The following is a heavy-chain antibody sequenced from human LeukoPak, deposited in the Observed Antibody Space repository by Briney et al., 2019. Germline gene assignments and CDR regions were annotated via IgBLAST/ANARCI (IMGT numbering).Heavy chain of an antibody. CDR2: IYSGGST. Sequence: GGSLRLSCAASGFTVSSNYMSWVRQAPGKGQEWVSVIYSGGSTYYADSVKGRFTISRDNSKNTLYLQMNSLGAEDTAVYYCARGLGYGSGSYYYYYGMDVWGQGTTVTVSS. CDR1: GFTVSSNY. CDR3: ARGLGYGSGSYYYYYGMDV. V-gene: IGHV3-66*02. J-gene: IGHJ6*02. D-gene: IGHD3-10*01.